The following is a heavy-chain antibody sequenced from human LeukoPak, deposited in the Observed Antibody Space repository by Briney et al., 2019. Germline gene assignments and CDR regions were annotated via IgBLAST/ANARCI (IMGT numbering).Heavy chain of an antibody. CDR3: ARARVTTYRPTDAFDI. V-gene: IGHV1-18*01. Sequence: ASVRVSCKASGYSFTTHGVTWVRQAPGQGLEWMGWISTYNGDTKYAQNLQGRVTMTTETSTSTAYMDLWSLTSDDTGVYYCARARVTTYRPTDAFDIWGQGTMVTVSS. J-gene: IGHJ3*02. CDR1: GYSFTTHG. CDR2: ISTYNGDT. D-gene: IGHD1-1*01.